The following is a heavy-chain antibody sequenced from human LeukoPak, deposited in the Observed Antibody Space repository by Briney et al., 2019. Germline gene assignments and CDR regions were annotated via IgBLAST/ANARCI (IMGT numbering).Heavy chain of an antibody. CDR1: GFPFSSYW. CDR2: ISSSGSTI. D-gene: IGHD3-10*02. J-gene: IGHJ6*04. Sequence: GGSLRLSCAASGFPFSSYWMSWVRQAPGKGLEWVSYISSSGSTIYYADSVKGRFTISRDNAKNSLYLQMNSLRAEDTAVYYCAELGITMIGGVWGKGTTVTISS. V-gene: IGHV3-48*04. CDR3: AELGITMIGGV.